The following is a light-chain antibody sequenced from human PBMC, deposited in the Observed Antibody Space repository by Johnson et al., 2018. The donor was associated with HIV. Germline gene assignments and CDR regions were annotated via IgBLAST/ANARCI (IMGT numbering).Light chain of an antibody. CDR2: ENN. V-gene: IGLV1-51*02. Sequence: QSVLTQPPSVSAAPGQKVTISCSGSSSNIGNNYVSWYQQLPGTAPKLLIYENNKRPSGIPARFSGSKSGTSATLGIAGLQAGDEADYYCGTWDNSLRTGAVCGTAAKGTVL. CDR1: SSNIGNNY. J-gene: IGLJ1*01. CDR3: GTWDNSLRTGAV.